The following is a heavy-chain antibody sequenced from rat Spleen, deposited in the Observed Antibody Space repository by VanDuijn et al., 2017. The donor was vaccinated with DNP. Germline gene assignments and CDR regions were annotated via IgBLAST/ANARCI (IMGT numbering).Heavy chain of an antibody. Sequence: EVQLQESGPGLVKPSQSLSLTCSVTAYSITTNYWGWIRKFPGNKMEWIGRTNYSGSTGYNPSLKSRISITRDTSKNQFFLRLNSVTSEDTATYYCARGNDAYYPYWYFDFWGPGTMVTVSS. J-gene: IGHJ1*01. D-gene: IGHD1-12*03. CDR1: AYSITTNY. V-gene: IGHV3-1*01. CDR2: TNYSGST. CDR3: ARGNDAYYPYWYFDF.